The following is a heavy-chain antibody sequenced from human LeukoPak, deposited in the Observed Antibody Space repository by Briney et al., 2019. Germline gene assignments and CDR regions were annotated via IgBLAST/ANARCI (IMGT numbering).Heavy chain of an antibody. Sequence: SETLSLTCTVSGGSISSYYWSWIRQPPGKGLEWIGYIYYSGSTNYNPSLKSRVTISVDTSKNQFSLKLSSVTAADTAVYYCARAPGIAAAGYFDYGGQGTLVTVSS. CDR3: ARAPGIAAAGYFDY. J-gene: IGHJ4*02. CDR2: IYYSGST. V-gene: IGHV4-59*01. D-gene: IGHD6-13*01. CDR1: GGSISSYY.